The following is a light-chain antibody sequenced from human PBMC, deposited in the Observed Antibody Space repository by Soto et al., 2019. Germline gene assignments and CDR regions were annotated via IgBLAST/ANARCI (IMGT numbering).Light chain of an antibody. J-gene: IGKJ5*01. V-gene: IGKV3-20*01. CDR1: QSISSTL. CDR3: QQYGSSLIT. CDR2: SSS. Sequence: EIELTQSPCTLSLSPGERATLSCKASQSISSTLLAWYQQKTGQAPRLLIYSSSIRATGIPDRFSGSGSGTDFTLTISRLEPEDFAVYYCQQYGSSLITFGQRTRLEIK.